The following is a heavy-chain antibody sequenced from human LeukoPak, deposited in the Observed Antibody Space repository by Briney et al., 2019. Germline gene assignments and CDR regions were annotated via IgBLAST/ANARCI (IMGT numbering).Heavy chain of an antibody. CDR2: ISGSGGST. CDR1: GFTFSSYA. CDR3: AKDRAPYNWNDVYYFDY. D-gene: IGHD1-20*01. Sequence: PGGSLRLSCAASGFTFSSYAMSWVRQAPGKGLEWVSAISGSGGSTYYADSVKGRFTISRDNSKNTLYLQMNSLRAEDTAVYYCAKDRAPYNWNDVYYFDYWGQGTLVTASS. V-gene: IGHV3-23*01. J-gene: IGHJ4*02.